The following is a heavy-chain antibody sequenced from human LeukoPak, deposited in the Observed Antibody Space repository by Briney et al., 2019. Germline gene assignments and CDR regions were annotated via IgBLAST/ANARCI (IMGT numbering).Heavy chain of an antibody. CDR3: ARDIQGVPQY. D-gene: IGHD2-21*01. CDR1: GFTFSSYS. CDR2: ISSSSSYI. J-gene: IGHJ4*02. V-gene: IGHV3-21*01. Sequence: PGGSLRLSCAASGFTFSSYSMNWVRQAPGKGLEWVSSISSSSSYIFYADSVKGRFTISRDNAKNSLYLQMNSLRAEDTAVYYCARDIQGVPQYWGQGTLVTVSS.